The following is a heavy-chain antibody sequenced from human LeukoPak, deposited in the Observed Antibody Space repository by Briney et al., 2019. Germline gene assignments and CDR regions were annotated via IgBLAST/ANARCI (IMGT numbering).Heavy chain of an antibody. J-gene: IGHJ2*01. D-gene: IGHD6-19*01. V-gene: IGHV3-20*04. Sequence: PGGSLRLSCAASGFTFDDYGMSWVRQAPGKGLEWVSGINWNGGSTGYADSVKGRFTISRDHAKNSLYLQMNSLRAEDTALYYCARDRLIAVAGTVGYFDLWGRGTLVTVSS. CDR3: ARDRLIAVAGTVGYFDL. CDR1: GFTFDDYG. CDR2: INWNGGST.